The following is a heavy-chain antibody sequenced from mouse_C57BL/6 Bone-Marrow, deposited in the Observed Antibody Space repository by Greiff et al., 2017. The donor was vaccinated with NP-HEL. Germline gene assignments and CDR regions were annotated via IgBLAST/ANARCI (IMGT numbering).Heavy chain of an antibody. D-gene: IGHD1-1*01. V-gene: IGHV1-52*01. CDR2: IYPSDSET. J-gene: IGHJ2*01. CDR1: GYTFTLYL. CDR3: ARGARSPYFDY. Sequence: VQLQQSVAVLVRPGSPVKLSCKASGYTFTLYLMHSVKQRPLHGLEWSGNIYPSDSETHYNQKFKDKATLTVDKSSSTAYMQLSSLTSEDSAVYYCARGARSPYFDYWGQGTTLTVSS.